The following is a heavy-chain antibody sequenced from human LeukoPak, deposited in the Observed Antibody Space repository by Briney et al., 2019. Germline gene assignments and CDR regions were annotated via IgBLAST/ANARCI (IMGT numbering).Heavy chain of an antibody. CDR1: GFTFSSYW. V-gene: IGHV3-7*01. CDR3: ARDFGVVPAAMAYWYFDL. J-gene: IGHJ2*01. CDR2: IKQDGSEK. D-gene: IGHD2-2*01. Sequence: PGGSLRLSCAASGFTFSSYWMSWVRQAPGKGLEWVANIKQDGSEKYYVDSVKGRFTISRDNAKNSLYLQMNSLRAEDTAVYYCARDFGVVPAAMAYWYFDLWGRGTLVTVSS.